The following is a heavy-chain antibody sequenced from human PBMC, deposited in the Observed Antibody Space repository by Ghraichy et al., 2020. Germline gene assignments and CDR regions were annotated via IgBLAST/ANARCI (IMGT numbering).Heavy chain of an antibody. J-gene: IGHJ4*02. D-gene: IGHD3-22*01. CDR2: SRNKAKSYTT. Sequence: GGSLRLSCAASGFTFTDHVIDWVRQAPGKGLEWVGRSRNKAKSYTTEYAASVKGRFTISRDDSKNSLYLHMNSLKTEDTAVYYCAGSYSHSGGYYYVGDYCGEGTLVAVS. V-gene: IGHV3-72*01. CDR1: GFTFTDHV. CDR3: AGSYSHSGGYYYVGDY.